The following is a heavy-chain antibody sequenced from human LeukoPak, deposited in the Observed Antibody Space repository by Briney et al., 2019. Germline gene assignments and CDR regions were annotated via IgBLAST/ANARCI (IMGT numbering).Heavy chain of an antibody. CDR1: GFTFSDYY. J-gene: IGHJ2*01. CDR3: ARGGGDCTNGVCYNYWYIDL. D-gene: IGHD2-8*01. CDR2: ISSSGSTI. Sequence: AGGSLRLSCAASGFTFSDYYMSWIRQAPGKGLEWVSYISSSGSTIYYADSVKGRFTISRDNAKNSLYLQMNSLRAEDTAVYYCARGGGDCTNGVCYNYWYIDLWGRGTLVTVSS. V-gene: IGHV3-11*01.